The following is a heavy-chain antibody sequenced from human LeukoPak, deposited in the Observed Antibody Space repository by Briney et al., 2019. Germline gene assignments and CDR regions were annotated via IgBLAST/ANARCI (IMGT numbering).Heavy chain of an antibody. CDR3: ARDFPKRITMIVVGDY. J-gene: IGHJ4*02. Sequence: ASVKVSCKASGYTFTSYGISWVRQAPGQGLEWMGWISAYNGNTNYAQKLQGRDTMTTDTSTSTAYMELRSLRSDDAAVYYCARDFPKRITMIVVGDYWGQGTLVTVS. CDR2: ISAYNGNT. D-gene: IGHD3-22*01. CDR1: GYTFTSYG. V-gene: IGHV1-18*01.